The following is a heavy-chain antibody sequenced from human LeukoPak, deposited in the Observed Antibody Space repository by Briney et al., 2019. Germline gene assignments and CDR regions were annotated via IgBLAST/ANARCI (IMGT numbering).Heavy chain of an antibody. D-gene: IGHD6-13*01. Sequence: SETLSLTCAVYGGSFSGYYWSWIRQPPGKGLEWIGEINHSGSTNYNPSLKSRVTISIDASKNQFSLKLSSVTAADTALYYCARGPGTWYYYWGQGTLVTVSS. CDR2: INHSGST. J-gene: IGHJ4*02. CDR3: ARGPGTWYYY. V-gene: IGHV4-34*01. CDR1: GGSFSGYY.